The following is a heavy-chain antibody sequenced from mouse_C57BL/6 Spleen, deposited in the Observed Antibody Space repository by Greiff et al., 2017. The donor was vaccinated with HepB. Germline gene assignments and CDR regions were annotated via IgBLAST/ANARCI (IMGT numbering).Heavy chain of an antibody. D-gene: IGHD2-3*01. J-gene: IGHJ1*03. CDR3: ARQYDVYWYFDV. CDR2: ISSGSSTI. Sequence: EVQRVESGGGLVKPGGSLKLSCAASGFTFSDYGMHWVRQAPEKGLEWVAYISSGSSTIYYADTVKGRFTISRDNAKNTLFLQMASLRSEDTAMYYCARQYDVYWYFDVWGTGTTVTVSS. V-gene: IGHV5-17*01. CDR1: GFTFSDYG.